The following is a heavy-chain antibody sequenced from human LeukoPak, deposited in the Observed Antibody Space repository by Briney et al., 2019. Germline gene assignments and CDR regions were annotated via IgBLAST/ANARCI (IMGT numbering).Heavy chain of an antibody. CDR2: THYSGST. Sequence: SETLSLTCTVSGVSISNYYWSWIRQPPGKGLEWIGYTHYSGSTNYNPSLKSRVTTSVDTSKNQFSLKLSSVTAADTAVYYCARDGSGWPLGYWGQGILVTVSS. CDR3: ARDGSGWPLGY. J-gene: IGHJ4*02. CDR1: GVSISNYY. V-gene: IGHV4-59*01. D-gene: IGHD6-19*01.